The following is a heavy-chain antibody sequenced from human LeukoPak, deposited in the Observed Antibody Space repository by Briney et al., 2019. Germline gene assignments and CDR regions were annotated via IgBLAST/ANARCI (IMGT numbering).Heavy chain of an antibody. Sequence: GRSLRLSCAASGSTFSSYGMHWVRQAPGKGLEWVAVISYDGSNKYYADSVKGRFTISRDNSKNTLYLQMNSLRAEDTAVYYCAKEGGQLVGNWFDAWGQGTLVTVSS. CDR1: GSTFSSYG. V-gene: IGHV3-30*18. J-gene: IGHJ5*02. CDR2: ISYDGSNK. CDR3: AKEGGQLVGNWFDA. D-gene: IGHD6-6*01.